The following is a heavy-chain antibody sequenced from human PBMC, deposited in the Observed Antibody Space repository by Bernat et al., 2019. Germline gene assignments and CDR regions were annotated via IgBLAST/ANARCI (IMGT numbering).Heavy chain of an antibody. V-gene: IGHV3-7*03. Sequence: EVQLVESGGGLVQPGGSLRLSCAASGFTFSSYWMSWVRQAPGKGLEWVANIKQDGSEKYYVDSVKGRFTISRDNAKNSLYLQMNSLRAEDTAVYYCGGRLPGDIGMVGTDYWGQGTLVTVSS. CDR3: GGRLPGDIGMVGTDY. CDR2: IKQDGSEK. CDR1: GFTFSSYW. D-gene: IGHD2-15*01. J-gene: IGHJ4*02.